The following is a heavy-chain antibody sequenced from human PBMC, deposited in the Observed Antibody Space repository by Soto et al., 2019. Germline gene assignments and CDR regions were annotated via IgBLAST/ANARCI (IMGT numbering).Heavy chain of an antibody. V-gene: IGHV3-9*01. J-gene: IGHJ4*02. CDR1: GFTFDDYA. CDR2: ISWNSGSI. D-gene: IGHD6-19*01. Sequence: GGSLRLSCAASGFTFDDYAMHWVRQAPGKGLEWVSGISWNSGSIDYADSVKGRFTISRDNAKNSLYVQMNSLRAEDTALYYCAKDSVAGTGFGYFDYWGQGTLVTVSS. CDR3: AKDSVAGTGFGYFDY.